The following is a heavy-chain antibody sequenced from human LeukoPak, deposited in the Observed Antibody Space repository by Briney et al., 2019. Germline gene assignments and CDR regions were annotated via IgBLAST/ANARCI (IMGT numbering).Heavy chain of an antibody. CDR3: TTDWRVPGATYGMDV. CDR2: IKRKTDGGAT. CDR1: GFTFSNAC. Sequence: PGGSLRLSCAASGFTFSNACMSWVRQAPGKGLEWVGRIKRKTDGGATDYAAPAKGRFTISRDDSKNTLYLQMNSLKTEDTAVYYCTTDWRVPGATYGMDVWGQGTTVTVSS. V-gene: IGHV3-15*01. J-gene: IGHJ6*02. D-gene: IGHD6-19*01.